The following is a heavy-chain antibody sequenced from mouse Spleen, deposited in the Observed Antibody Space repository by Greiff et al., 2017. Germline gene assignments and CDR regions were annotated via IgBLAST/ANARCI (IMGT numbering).Heavy chain of an antibody. CDR2: IWSGGST. D-gene: IGHD1-1*01. Sequence: VKLVESGPGLVQPSQSLSITCTVSGFSLTSYGVHWVRQSPGKGLEWLGVIWSGGSTDYNAAFISRLSISKDNSKSQVFFKMNSLQADDTAIYYCARKGYYYGSSIYYAMDYWGQGTSVTVSS. CDR3: ARKGYYYGSSIYYAMDY. J-gene: IGHJ4*01. V-gene: IGHV2-2*01. CDR1: GFSLTSYG.